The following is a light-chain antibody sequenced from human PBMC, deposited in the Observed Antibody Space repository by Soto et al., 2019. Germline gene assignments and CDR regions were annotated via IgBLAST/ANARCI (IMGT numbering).Light chain of an antibody. Sequence: DIQMTQSPASLSASVGDRVTITCRASQRISNNLNWYQQKPGKDPKLLIYGSTNLQSGVPSRFSGSGSGTEFTLTISGLQPEDIATYYCQQSFSIPYTFGQGTKQGIK. CDR3: QQSFSIPYT. CDR2: GST. V-gene: IGKV1-39*01. CDR1: QRISNN. J-gene: IGKJ2*01.